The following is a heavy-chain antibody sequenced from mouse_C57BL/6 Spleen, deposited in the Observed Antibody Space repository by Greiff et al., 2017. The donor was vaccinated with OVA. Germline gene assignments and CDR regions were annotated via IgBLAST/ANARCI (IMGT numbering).Heavy chain of an antibody. CDR3: ARSGLRREFDY. CDR2: IYPGSGNT. Sequence: VQLQQSGAELVRPGASVKLSCKASGYTFTDYYINWVKQRPGQGLERIARIYPGSGNTYYNEKFKGKATLTAEKSSSTAYMQLSSLTSEDSAVYFCARSGLRREFDYWGQGTTLTVSS. D-gene: IGHD3-1*01. CDR1: GYTFTDYY. V-gene: IGHV1-76*01. J-gene: IGHJ2*01.